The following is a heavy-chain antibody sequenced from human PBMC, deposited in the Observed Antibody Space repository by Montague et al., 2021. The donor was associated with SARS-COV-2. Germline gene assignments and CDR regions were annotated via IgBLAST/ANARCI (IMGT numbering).Heavy chain of an antibody. CDR2: ISDSGST. CDR1: GTSFTSYY. CDR3: ARGCLSYFDAGGHCCGVDV. Sequence: SETLSLTCSVSGTSFTSYYWNWIRQPPGKGLEWIGYISDSGSTNYSPSLKSRVTMSVDTSKNQLSLKLTSVTAADTAVYYCARGCLSYFDAGGHCCGVDVWGQGTTVTVSS. J-gene: IGHJ6*02. D-gene: IGHD3-10*01. V-gene: IGHV4-59*01.